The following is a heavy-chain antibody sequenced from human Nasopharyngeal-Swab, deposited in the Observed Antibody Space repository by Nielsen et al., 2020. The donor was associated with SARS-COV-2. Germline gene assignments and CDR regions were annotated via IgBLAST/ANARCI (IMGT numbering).Heavy chain of an antibody. D-gene: IGHD3-16*02. CDR2: IKQDGSEK. CDR3: ARQGVFVPAYFHQYYMDV. Sequence: GESLKISCGVSVFNHSREWLTWVGRAPGKGREWVANIKQDGSEKYYVDSVKGRFTVSRDNPKNLLYLQVNSLRAEDTAVYYCARQGVFVPAYFHQYYMDVWGKGTTVTVSS. J-gene: IGHJ6*03. V-gene: IGHV3-7*03. CDR1: VFNHSREW.